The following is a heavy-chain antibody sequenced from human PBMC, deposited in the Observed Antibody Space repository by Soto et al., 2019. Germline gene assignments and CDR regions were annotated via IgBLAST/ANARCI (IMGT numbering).Heavy chain of an antibody. Sequence: XSVKVSCKASGYTFTSYPMHWVRQAPGQGLEWMGWINAGNGDTKYSQKFQGRVTITRDTSANTAYMELSSLRSEDTAVFYCARDWTHYDSSGPGDYWGQGTLVTVSS. V-gene: IGHV1-3*01. CDR1: GYTFTSYP. J-gene: IGHJ4*02. D-gene: IGHD3-22*01. CDR2: INAGNGDT. CDR3: ARDWTHYDSSGPGDY.